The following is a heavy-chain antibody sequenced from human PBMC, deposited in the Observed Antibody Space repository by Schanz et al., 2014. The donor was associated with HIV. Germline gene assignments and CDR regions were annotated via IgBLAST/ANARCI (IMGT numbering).Heavy chain of an antibody. V-gene: IGHV3-33*08. CDR1: GFTFSGYG. Sequence: QVQLVESGGGVVQPGRSLRLSCAVSGFTFSGYGMHWVRQAPGKGLEWVAVIWYDGSKKYYADSVKGRFTISRDNSKNTLYLQMNSLRAEDTAVYYCARETSGFSTSWPPRYHYYGMDVWGQGTTVTVSS. D-gene: IGHD6-13*01. CDR3: ARETSGFSTSWPPRYHYYGMDV. J-gene: IGHJ6*02. CDR2: IWYDGSKK.